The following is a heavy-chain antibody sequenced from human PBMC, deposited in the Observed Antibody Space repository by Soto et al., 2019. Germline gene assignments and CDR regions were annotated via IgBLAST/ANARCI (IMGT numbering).Heavy chain of an antibody. Sequence: PGGSLRLSCAASGFTFSNYYMSWVRQAPGKGLEWVSYISSSSSTIYYADSVKGRFTISRDNAKNSLYLQMNSLRAEDTAVYYCARDEGSLGYYYYYMDVWGKGTTVTVSS. J-gene: IGHJ6*03. V-gene: IGHV3-11*01. CDR2: ISSSSSTI. CDR3: ARDEGSLGYYYYYMDV. CDR1: GFTFSNYY.